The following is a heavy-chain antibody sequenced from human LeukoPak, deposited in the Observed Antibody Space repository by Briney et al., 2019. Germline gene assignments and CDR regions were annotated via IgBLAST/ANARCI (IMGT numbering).Heavy chain of an antibody. V-gene: IGHV4-61*01. CDR2: MYYSGST. CDR1: GGSVSSGSYY. CDR3: ARGGDGYSQRLDS. J-gene: IGHJ4*02. Sequence: PSETLSLTCTVSGGSVSSGSYYWSWIRQPPGRGLEWIGYMYYSGSTNYNPSLKSRVTISGDTSKNQFSLKLTSVTAADTAVYYCARGGDGYSQRLDSWGQGTLVTVSS. D-gene: IGHD5-24*01.